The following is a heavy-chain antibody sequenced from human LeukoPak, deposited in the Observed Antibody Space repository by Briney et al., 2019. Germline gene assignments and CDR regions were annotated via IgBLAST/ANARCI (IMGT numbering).Heavy chain of an antibody. CDR1: GFTFSSYS. D-gene: IGHD5-18*01. J-gene: IGHJ6*02. CDR2: ISSGSSYI. CDR3: ARDGYSYGYYGMDV. Sequence: PGGSLRLSCAASGFTFSSYSMNWVRQAPGKGLEWVSSISSGSSYIYYADSVKGRFTISRDNAKNSLYLQMNSLRAEDTAVYYCARDGYSYGYYGMDVWGQGTTVTVSS. V-gene: IGHV3-21*01.